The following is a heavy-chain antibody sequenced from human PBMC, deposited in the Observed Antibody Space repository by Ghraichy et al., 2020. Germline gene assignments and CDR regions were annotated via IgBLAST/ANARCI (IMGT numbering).Heavy chain of an antibody. Sequence: GESLNISCRASGYNFSSYSINWVRRAPGQGLQWLGWINTNTGSPTYAPDLTGRFIFSRDISITTAYLQINSLKAEDTAVYYCARVIPPGAGTLLDSWGQGTMVTVSS. CDR3: ARVIPPGAGTLLDS. D-gene: IGHD6-13*01. CDR2: INTNTGSP. V-gene: IGHV7-4-1*02. CDR1: GYNFSSYS. J-gene: IGHJ4*02.